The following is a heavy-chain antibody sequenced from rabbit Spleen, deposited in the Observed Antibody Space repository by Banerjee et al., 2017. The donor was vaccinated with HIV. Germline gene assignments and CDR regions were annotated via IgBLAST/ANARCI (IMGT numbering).Heavy chain of an antibody. J-gene: IGHJ4*01. CDR3: ATDAGDGVNGTDRGFDL. V-gene: IGHV1S45*01. CDR1: GIDFSSSYW. CDR2: INAGSSGST. D-gene: IGHD2-1*01. Sequence: QQQLEESGGGLVKPGGTLTLTCKGSGIDFSSSYWICWVRQAPGKGPEWIACINAGSSGSTAYATWSKRRFIISKTSSTTVTLQMTSLTAADTASYFCATDAGDGVNGTDRGFDLWGPGPLVTVS.